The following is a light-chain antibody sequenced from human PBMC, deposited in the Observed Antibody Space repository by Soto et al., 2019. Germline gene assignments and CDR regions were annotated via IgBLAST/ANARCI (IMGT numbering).Light chain of an antibody. CDR1: HPINKR. V-gene: IGKV1D-16*01. CDR3: QQYANYPLT. Sequence: DIEMTQSPSSLSASVGDRVSITCRASHPINKRLAWYQQKPNQAPRSLIYTTSIRQSGVPSRFSGSGSGTDFTLTITSLQPEDFATYFCQQYANYPLTFGQGTRLDI. J-gene: IGKJ5*01. CDR2: TTS.